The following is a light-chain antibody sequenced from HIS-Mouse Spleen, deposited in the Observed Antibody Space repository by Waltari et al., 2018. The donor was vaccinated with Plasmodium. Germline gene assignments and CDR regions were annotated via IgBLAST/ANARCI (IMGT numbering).Light chain of an antibody. V-gene: IGLV3-10*01. Sequence: SYELTQPPSVSVSPGHTARITCTGDALQKKYAYWYQQKSGQDPVLVIYEDSKRPSGIPERFSGSSSGTMATLTISGAQVEDEADYYCYSTDSSGNHRVFGGGTKLTVL. J-gene: IGLJ3*02. CDR1: ALQKKY. CDR2: EDS. CDR3: YSTDSSGNHRV.